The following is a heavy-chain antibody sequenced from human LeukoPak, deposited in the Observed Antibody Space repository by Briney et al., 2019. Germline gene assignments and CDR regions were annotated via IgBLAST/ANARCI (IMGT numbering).Heavy chain of an antibody. CDR1: GHTFTGYY. CDR2: INPSGGST. Sequence: GASVKVSCKASGHTFTGYYMHWVRQAPGQGLEWMGIINPSGGSTSYAQKFQGRVTMTRDTSTSTVYMELSSLRSEDTAVYHCARDGSSLDYWGQGTLVTVSS. D-gene: IGHD2-2*03. CDR3: ARDGSSLDY. V-gene: IGHV1-46*01. J-gene: IGHJ4*02.